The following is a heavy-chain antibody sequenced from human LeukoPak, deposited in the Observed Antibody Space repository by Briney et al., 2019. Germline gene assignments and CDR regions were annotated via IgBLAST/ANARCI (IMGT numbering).Heavy chain of an antibody. CDR2: IYYSGST. CDR1: GGSISSSSSY. CDR3: ARDTGPSGTAFDY. D-gene: IGHD2-2*01. Sequence: SETLSLTCTVSGGSISSSSSYWVWLRQPPGKGLEWIGTIYYSGSTYYNPSLKSRVTISVDTSKNQFSLKLSSVIAADTAVYYCARDTGPSGTAFDYWGQGTLVTVSS. J-gene: IGHJ4*02. V-gene: IGHV4-39*07.